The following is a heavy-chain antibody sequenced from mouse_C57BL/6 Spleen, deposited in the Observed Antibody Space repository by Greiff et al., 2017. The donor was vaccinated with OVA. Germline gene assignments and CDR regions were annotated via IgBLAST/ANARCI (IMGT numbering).Heavy chain of an antibody. CDR2: IDPENGDT. CDR1: GFTIKDDY. D-gene: IGHD2-1*01. Sequence: VQLQQSVAELVRPGASVKLSCTASGFTIKDDYMHWVKQRPEQGLEWIGWIDPENGDTEYASKFQGKATITADTSSNTAYLQLSSLTSEDTAVYYCTTSYGNYGYWGQGTTLTVSS. V-gene: IGHV14-4*01. CDR3: TTSYGNYGY. J-gene: IGHJ2*01.